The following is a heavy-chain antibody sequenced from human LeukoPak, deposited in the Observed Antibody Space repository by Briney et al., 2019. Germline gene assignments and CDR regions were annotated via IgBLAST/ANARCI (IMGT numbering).Heavy chain of an antibody. CDR1: GFTLSTNA. Sequence: GGSLRLSCLTSGFTLSTNAMSWVRQAPGKGLEWISGISGGGASTYYADSVKGRFTISRDDSRNTLYLQMNSLRGDDTAVYYCAKDVGKWESLHFFDYWGQGTLVTVSS. CDR3: AKDVGKWESLHFFDY. CDR2: ISGGGAST. V-gene: IGHV3-23*01. D-gene: IGHD1-26*01. J-gene: IGHJ4*02.